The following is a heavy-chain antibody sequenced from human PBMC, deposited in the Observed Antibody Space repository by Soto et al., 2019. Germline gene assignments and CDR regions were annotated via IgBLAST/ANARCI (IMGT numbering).Heavy chain of an antibody. CDR2: IYSGETT. Sequence: GGSLRLSXAASGFNVNSDYMNWVRQTPGKGLEWVASIYSGETTSYADSVRGRFTISSDKSKNTLYFQLSSLRIEDTAVYYCTRDGRGLGRLSLFEYWGQGVLVTVSS. V-gene: IGHV3-53*01. CDR1: GFNVNSDY. CDR3: TRDGRGLGRLSLFEY. D-gene: IGHD2-21*02. J-gene: IGHJ4*02.